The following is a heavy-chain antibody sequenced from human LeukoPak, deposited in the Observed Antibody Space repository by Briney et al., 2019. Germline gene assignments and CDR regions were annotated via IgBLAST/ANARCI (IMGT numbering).Heavy chain of an antibody. D-gene: IGHD3-10*01. V-gene: IGHV4-34*01. CDR3: ARGSTVRGVINPIWFDP. J-gene: IGHJ5*02. CDR1: GGSFSGYY. Sequence: SETLSLTCAVYGGSFSGYYWGWIRQPPGKGLEWIGSIYYSGSTYYNPSLKSRVTISVDTSKNQLPLKLSSVTAADTAVYYCARGSTVRGVINPIWFDPWGQGTLVTVSS. CDR2: IYYSGST.